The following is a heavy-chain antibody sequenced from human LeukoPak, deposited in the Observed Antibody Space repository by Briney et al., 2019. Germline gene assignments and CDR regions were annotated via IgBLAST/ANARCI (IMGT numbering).Heavy chain of an antibody. J-gene: IGHJ4*02. Sequence: SETLSLTCAVYGGSFSGYYWSWIRQPPGKGLEWIGEINHSGSTNYNPSLKSRATISVDTSKNQFSLKLSSVTAADTAVYYCARGIFRTYYYDSSGSQCFDYWGQGTLVTVSS. CDR3: ARGIFRTYYYDSSGSQCFDY. D-gene: IGHD3-22*01. V-gene: IGHV4-34*01. CDR1: GGSFSGYY. CDR2: INHSGST.